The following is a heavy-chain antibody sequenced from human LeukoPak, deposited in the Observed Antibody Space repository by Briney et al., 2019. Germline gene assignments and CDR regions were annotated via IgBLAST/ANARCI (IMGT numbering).Heavy chain of an antibody. CDR2: IIPILGIA. V-gene: IGHV1-69*04. Sequence: ASVKVSCKSSVGTFSSYATSWVRQAPGQGLAWMGRIIPILGIANYAQKFQGRVTMTRDTSTSTFYMELSSLRSEDTAVYFCARERPSSYYFDYWGQGTLVTVSS. CDR3: ARERPSSYYFDY. CDR1: VGTFSSYA. J-gene: IGHJ4*02.